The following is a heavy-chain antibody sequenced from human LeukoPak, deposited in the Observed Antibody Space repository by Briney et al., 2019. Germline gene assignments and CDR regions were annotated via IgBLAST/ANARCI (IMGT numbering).Heavy chain of an antibody. Sequence: GRSLRLSCAASGFTFSSYGMHWVLQAPGKGLEWVAVIWYDGSNKYYADSVKGRFTISRDNSKNTLYLQMNSLRAEDTAVYYCARQYSGYENIDYWGQGTLVTVSS. J-gene: IGHJ4*02. V-gene: IGHV3-33*01. CDR3: ARQYSGYENIDY. CDR1: GFTFSSYG. CDR2: IWYDGSNK. D-gene: IGHD5-12*01.